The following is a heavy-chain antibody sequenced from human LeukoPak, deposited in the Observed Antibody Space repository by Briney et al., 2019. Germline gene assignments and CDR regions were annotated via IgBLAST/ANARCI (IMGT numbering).Heavy chain of an antibody. J-gene: IGHJ6*03. D-gene: IGHD3-10*01. Sequence: AGSLRLSCAASGFTFSSDGKHWVRHAPGKGKGWVGVVYNDGSNKNYANSVKGRLTTYRDNSTKTLYMQMDSQRAEDTAVYYCAKDGVPWFGELTYYMDVWGKGTTVTVSS. CDR1: GFTFSSDG. V-gene: IGHV3-33*06. CDR3: AKDGVPWFGELTYYMDV. CDR2: VYNDGSNK.